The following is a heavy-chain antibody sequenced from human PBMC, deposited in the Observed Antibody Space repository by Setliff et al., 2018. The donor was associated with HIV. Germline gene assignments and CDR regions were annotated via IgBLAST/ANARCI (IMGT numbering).Heavy chain of an antibody. J-gene: IGHJ6*03. D-gene: IGHD3-10*02. V-gene: IGHV1-69*13. CDR1: GYRFNTYG. CDR3: AGIVRPSYYYYYYMDV. CDR2: IIPIFNTA. Sequence: GASVKVSCKASGYRFNTYGISWVRQAPGQGLEWMGGIIPIFNTANYAQKFQGRVTITADESTSTAYMELSSLRSEDTAVYYCAGIVRPSYYYYYYMDVWGKGTTVTVSS.